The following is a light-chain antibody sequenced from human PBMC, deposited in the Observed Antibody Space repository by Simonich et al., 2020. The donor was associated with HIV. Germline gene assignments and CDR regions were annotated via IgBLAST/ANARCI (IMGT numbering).Light chain of an antibody. CDR1: QSVSSN. J-gene: IGKJ1*01. CDR2: GAS. Sequence: IVMTQSPASLSVSPGKRATLSCRASQSVSSNLAWYQQKAGQAPRLLIYGASTRATGIPARFSGSGSGTEFTLTISSMQSEDFAVYYCQQYSKWSKTFGQGTKVEIK. V-gene: IGKV3-15*01. CDR3: QQYSKWSKT.